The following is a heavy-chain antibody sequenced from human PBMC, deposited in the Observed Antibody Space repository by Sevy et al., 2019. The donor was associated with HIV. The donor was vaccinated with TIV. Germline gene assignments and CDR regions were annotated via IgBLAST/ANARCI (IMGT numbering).Heavy chain of an antibody. CDR2: IDPNSGGT. J-gene: IGHJ4*02. Sequence: ASVKVSCKASGYTFTGYYMQWVRQAPGQGLEWMGWIDPNSGGTNYAQKFQGRVTMTRDTSISTAYMELSRLRSDDTAVYYCARERSVTIIPHLDYWGQGTLVTVSS. D-gene: IGHD3-3*01. CDR1: GYTFTGYY. V-gene: IGHV1-2*02. CDR3: ARERSVTIIPHLDY.